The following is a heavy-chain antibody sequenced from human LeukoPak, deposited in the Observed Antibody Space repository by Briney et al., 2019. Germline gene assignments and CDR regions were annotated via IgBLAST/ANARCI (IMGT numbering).Heavy chain of an antibody. D-gene: IGHD6-19*01. Sequence: SETLSLTCTVSGDSISTYYWNWVRQPPGKGLEWIGNIYHSGSTNYNPSLKSRVTISVDTSNNQFSLKLRSVTAADTAVYYCARDLDNSGWYVFDYWGQGNLVTVSS. V-gene: IGHV4-59*01. CDR3: ARDLDNSGWYVFDY. CDR2: IYHSGST. J-gene: IGHJ4*02. CDR1: GDSISTYY.